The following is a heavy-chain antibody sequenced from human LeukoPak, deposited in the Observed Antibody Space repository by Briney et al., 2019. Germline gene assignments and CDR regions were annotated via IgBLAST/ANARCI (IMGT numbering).Heavy chain of an antibody. Sequence: GASVKVSCKASRYTFTGYYMHWVRQAPGQGLEWMGWINPNSGGTNYAQKFQGGVTMTRDTSISTAYMELSRLRSDDTAVYYCARDPGIPSDAFDIWGQGTMVTVSS. CDR2: INPNSGGT. D-gene: IGHD1-14*01. CDR1: RYTFTGYY. V-gene: IGHV1-2*02. CDR3: ARDPGIPSDAFDI. J-gene: IGHJ3*02.